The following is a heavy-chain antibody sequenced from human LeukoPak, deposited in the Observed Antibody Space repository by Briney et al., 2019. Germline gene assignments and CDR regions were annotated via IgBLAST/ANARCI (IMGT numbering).Heavy chain of an antibody. Sequence: SETLSLTCTVSGGSISSYYWSWIRQSPGKGLEWIGWSYHRGSTSYNPSLKSRVAISVDTSKNQFSLKLSSVTAADTAMYYCERHQAVYYYYGMDVWGQGPRVTVSS. CDR3: ERHQAVYYYYGMDV. CDR2: SYHRGST. CDR1: GGSISSYY. J-gene: IGHJ6*02. D-gene: IGHD4-17*01. V-gene: IGHV4-59*01.